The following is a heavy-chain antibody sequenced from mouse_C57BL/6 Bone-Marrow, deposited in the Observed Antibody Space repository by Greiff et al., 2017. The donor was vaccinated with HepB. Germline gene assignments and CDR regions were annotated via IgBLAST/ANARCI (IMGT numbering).Heavy chain of an antibody. CDR3: ATVPIYYGYDEEGYYAMDY. CDR1: GFNIKDYY. D-gene: IGHD2-2*01. Sequence: EVKLQESGAELVKPGASVKLSCTASGFNIKDYYMHWVKQRTEQGLEWIGRIDPEDGETKYAPKFQGKATITADTSSNTTNLQLSSLTSEDTAVYYCATVPIYYGYDEEGYYAMDYWGQGTSVTVSS. CDR2: IDPEDGET. V-gene: IGHV14-2*01. J-gene: IGHJ4*01.